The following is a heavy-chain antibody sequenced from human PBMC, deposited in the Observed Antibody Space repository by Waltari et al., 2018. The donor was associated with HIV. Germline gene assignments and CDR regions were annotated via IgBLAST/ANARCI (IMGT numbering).Heavy chain of an antibody. J-gene: IGHJ4*02. Sequence: EVQLVESGGGLVQPGGSLRLSCAASGFTFSSYWMSGVRQAPGKGLGWLANIKQDGSEKYYLDSVNGRFTISRDNAENSLYLQMNSLRAEDTAVYYCARGGFYGSGSKVNWGQGTLVTVSS. V-gene: IGHV3-7*04. CDR3: ARGGFYGSGSKVN. CDR1: GFTFSSYW. CDR2: IKQDGSEK. D-gene: IGHD3-10*01.